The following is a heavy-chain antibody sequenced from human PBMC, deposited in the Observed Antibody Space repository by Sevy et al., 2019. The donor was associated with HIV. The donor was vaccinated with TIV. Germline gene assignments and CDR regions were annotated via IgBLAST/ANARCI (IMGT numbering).Heavy chain of an antibody. J-gene: IGHJ4*02. V-gene: IGHV4-39*01. Sequence: SETLSLTCTVSGGSISSSSYYWGWIRQPPGKGLEWIGSIYYSGSTFYNPSLRSRVTMSVDMTKNQFSLKVGSVTAADTAGYYCAGLAYGDYAGMVDYWGQGTLVTVSS. CDR1: GGSISSSSYY. CDR3: AGLAYGDYAGMVDY. D-gene: IGHD4-17*01. CDR2: IYYSGST.